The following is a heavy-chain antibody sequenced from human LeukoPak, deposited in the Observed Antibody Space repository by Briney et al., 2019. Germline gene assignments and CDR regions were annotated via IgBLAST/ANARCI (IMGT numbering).Heavy chain of an antibody. D-gene: IGHD3-10*01. CDR3: AKKGQLLWFGELFKRPENWFDP. CDR1: GFTFSSYA. CDR2: ISGSGGST. V-gene: IGHV3-23*01. J-gene: IGHJ5*02. Sequence: GGSLRLSCAASGFTFSSYAMSWVRQAPGKGLEWVSAISGSGGSTSYADSVKGRCTISRDNSKNTLYLQMNSLRAEDTAVYYCAKKGQLLWFGELFKRPENWFDPWGQGTLVTVSS.